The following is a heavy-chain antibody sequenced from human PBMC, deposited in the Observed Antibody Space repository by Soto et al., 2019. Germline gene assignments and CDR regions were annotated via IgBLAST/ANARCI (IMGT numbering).Heavy chain of an antibody. V-gene: IGHV1-8*01. CDR2: MNPNSGNT. J-gene: IGHJ6*02. CDR3: ARRGYSSSWYYYYYYGTDV. D-gene: IGHD6-13*01. Sequence: ASVKVSCKASGYTFTSYDINWVRQATGQGLERMGWMNPNSGNTGYAQKFQGRVTMTRNTSISTAYMELSSLRSEDTAVYYCARRGYSSSWYYYYYYGTDVWGQGTTVTVSS. CDR1: GYTFTSYD.